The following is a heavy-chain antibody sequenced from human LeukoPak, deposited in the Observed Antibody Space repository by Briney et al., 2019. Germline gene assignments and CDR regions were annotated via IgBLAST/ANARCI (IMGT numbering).Heavy chain of an antibody. CDR1: GYTFTNSG. CDR2: ISPYNGHT. CDR3: TRGGSSPPDDY. Sequence: ASVKVSCKASGYTFTNSGISWVRQAPGQGLEWVGWISPYNGHTNSAQMLQGRVTMTTDTSTNTAYMELRSRRDDDTAMYYCTRGGSSPPDDYWGQGTLVTVSS. D-gene: IGHD6-13*01. J-gene: IGHJ4*02. V-gene: IGHV1-18*01.